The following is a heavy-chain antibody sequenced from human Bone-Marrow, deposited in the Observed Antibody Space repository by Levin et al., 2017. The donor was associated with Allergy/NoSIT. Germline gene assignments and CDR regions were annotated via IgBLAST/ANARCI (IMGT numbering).Heavy chain of an antibody. CDR3: AREVSYSGYDP. D-gene: IGHD5-12*01. J-gene: IGHJ5*02. Sequence: ASVKVSCKASGGTFTNYDISWVRQAPGQGLEWMGGIITIFGTANYAQKFQGRVTITADESTSTAYMELRSLRSEDTAFYYCAREVSYSGYDPWGQGTLVTVSS. CDR1: GGTFTNYD. V-gene: IGHV1-69*13. CDR2: IITIFGTA.